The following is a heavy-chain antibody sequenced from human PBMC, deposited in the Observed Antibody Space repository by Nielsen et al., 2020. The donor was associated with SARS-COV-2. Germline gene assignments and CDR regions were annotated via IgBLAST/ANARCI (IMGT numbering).Heavy chain of an antibody. V-gene: IGHV3-73*01. Sequence: GGSLRLSCAASGFTFSGSAMHWVRQASGKGLEWVGRIRSKANSYATAYAASVKGRFTISRDDSKNTAYLQMNSLKTEDTAVYYCTRLPTRYCSSTSCSTDYYYYMDVWGKGTTVTVSS. D-gene: IGHD2-2*01. J-gene: IGHJ6*03. CDR1: GFTFSGSA. CDR3: TRLPTRYCSSTSCSTDYYYYMDV. CDR2: IRSKANSYAT.